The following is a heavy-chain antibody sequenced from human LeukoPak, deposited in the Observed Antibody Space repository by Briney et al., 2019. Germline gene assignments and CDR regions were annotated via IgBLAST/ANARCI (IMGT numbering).Heavy chain of an antibody. D-gene: IGHD3-22*01. CDR1: GGSISSYY. J-gene: IGHJ4*02. CDR2: IYYSGST. V-gene: IGHV4-59*01. Sequence: SETLSLTCTVSGGSISSYYWSWIRQPPGKGLEWIGYIYYSGSTNYNPSLKSRVTISVDTSKNQFSLKLSSVTAADTAVYYCARISQSSGYYYFDYWGQGTLVTVSS. CDR3: ARISQSSGYYYFDY.